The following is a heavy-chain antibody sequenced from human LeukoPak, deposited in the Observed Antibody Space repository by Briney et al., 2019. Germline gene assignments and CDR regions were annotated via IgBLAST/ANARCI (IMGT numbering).Heavy chain of an antibody. D-gene: IGHD6-13*01. CDR2: IFHSGHS. J-gene: IGHJ4*02. Sequence: PSETLSLTCTVSGGSISSGGYYWSWIRQHPGKGLEWIGYIFHSGHSYYNPSLKSRVTISVDTSKNQFSLKLSSVTAADTAVYYCAAIAAAGPFSRVGSFDYWGQGTLVTVSS. CDR3: AAIAAAGPFSRVGSFDY. CDR1: GGSISSGGYY. V-gene: IGHV4-31*03.